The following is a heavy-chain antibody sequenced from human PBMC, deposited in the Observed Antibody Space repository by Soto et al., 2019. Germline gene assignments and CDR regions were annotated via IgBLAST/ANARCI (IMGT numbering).Heavy chain of an antibody. Sequence: QLQLQESGPGLVKPSETLSLTCTVSGGSISSSSYYWGWIRQPPGKGLEWIGSIYYSGSTYYNPSLKSRVTISVDTSKNQFSLKLSSVTAADTAVYYCASFQYYYDSSGYRPLPFDYWGQGTLVTVSS. CDR3: ASFQYYYDSSGYRPLPFDY. D-gene: IGHD3-22*01. CDR1: GGSISSSSYY. V-gene: IGHV4-39*01. J-gene: IGHJ4*02. CDR2: IYYSGST.